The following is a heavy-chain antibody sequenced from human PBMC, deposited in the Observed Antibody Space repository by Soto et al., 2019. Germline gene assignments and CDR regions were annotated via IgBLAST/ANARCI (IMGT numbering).Heavy chain of an antibody. CDR2: INPSGGST. Sequence: ASVKVSCKASGYTFTSYYMHWVRQAPGQGLEWMGIINPSGGSTSYAQKFQGRVTMTRDTSTSTVYMELSSLRSEDTAVYYCARSVWHGSGSYPGPFDYWGQGTLVTVS. CDR3: ARSVWHGSGSYPGPFDY. D-gene: IGHD3-10*01. V-gene: IGHV1-46*03. J-gene: IGHJ4*02. CDR1: GYTFTSYY.